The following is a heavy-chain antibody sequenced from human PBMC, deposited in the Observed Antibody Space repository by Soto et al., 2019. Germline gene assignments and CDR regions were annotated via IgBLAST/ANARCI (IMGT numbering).Heavy chain of an antibody. J-gene: IGHJ2*01. V-gene: IGHV3-23*01. CDR3: AKRTTGWYFDL. CDR2: ISGSGGST. Sequence: EVQLLESGGGLVQPGGSLRLSCAASGFTFTSYAMNWVRQAPGKGLEWVSVISGSGGSTYYADSVKGRFTISRDNSKXTLYLXMNSLRXXDTAXYYCAKRTTGWYFDLWGRGTLVTVSS. CDR1: GFTFTSYA.